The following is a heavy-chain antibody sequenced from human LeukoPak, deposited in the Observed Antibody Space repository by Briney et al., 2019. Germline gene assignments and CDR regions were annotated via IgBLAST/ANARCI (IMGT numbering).Heavy chain of an antibody. J-gene: IGHJ4*02. D-gene: IGHD2-2*01. CDR3: AKDRYCTSSSCPIDY. Sequence: GGSLRLSCAASGFTFDDYAMHWVRQAPGKGLEWVSGISWNSGSIGHADSVKGRFTISRDNSRNSLYLQMNSLRVEDMALYYCAKDRYCTSSSCPIDYWGQGTMVTVSS. CDR2: ISWNSGSI. CDR1: GFTFDDYA. V-gene: IGHV3-9*03.